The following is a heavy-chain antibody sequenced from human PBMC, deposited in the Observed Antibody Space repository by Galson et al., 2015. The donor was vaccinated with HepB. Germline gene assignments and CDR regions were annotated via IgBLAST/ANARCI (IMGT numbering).Heavy chain of an antibody. D-gene: IGHD3-10*01. Sequence: SLRLSCAASGFTFSSYWMSWVRQAPGKGLEWVANIKQDGSEKYYVDSVKGRFTISRDNAKNSLYLQMNSLRAEDTAVYYCARVRITMVRGPYYFDYWGQGTLVTVSS. CDR2: IKQDGSEK. CDR3: ARVRITMVRGPYYFDY. J-gene: IGHJ4*02. V-gene: IGHV3-7*03. CDR1: GFTFSSYW.